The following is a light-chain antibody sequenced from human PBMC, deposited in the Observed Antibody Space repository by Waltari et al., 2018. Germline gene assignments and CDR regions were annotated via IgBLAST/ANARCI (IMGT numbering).Light chain of an antibody. CDR1: NFNLGRQL. CDR2: GNN. J-gene: IGLJ2*01. Sequence: QSVLTQPPSASGTPGQRVTISCSGSNFNLGRQLVTWYQQLPGTAPKLLIYGNNQRPSGVPDRFSGSKSGTSASLAISGLQSDDEADYHCATWDGSLNAVVFGGGTKLTVL. CDR3: ATWDGSLNAVV. V-gene: IGLV1-44*01.